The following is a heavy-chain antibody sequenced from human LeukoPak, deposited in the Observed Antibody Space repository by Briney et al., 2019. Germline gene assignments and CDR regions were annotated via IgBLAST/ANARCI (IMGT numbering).Heavy chain of an antibody. J-gene: IGHJ4*02. Sequence: GGSLRLSCAVSGFTFSSYWMGWVRRAPGKGLEWVANIKQDGSEKNYVDSVMGRFTISRDNAKNSLYLQMNSLRAEDTAVYYCVREWDLWGRGTLVTVSS. CDR1: GFTFSSYW. CDR3: VREWDL. V-gene: IGHV3-7*01. D-gene: IGHD1-26*01. CDR2: IKQDGSEK.